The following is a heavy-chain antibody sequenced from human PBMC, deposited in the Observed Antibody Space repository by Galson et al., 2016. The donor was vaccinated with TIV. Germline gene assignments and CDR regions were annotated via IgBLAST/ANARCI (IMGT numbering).Heavy chain of an antibody. CDR2: LSLSGAYT. Sequence: SLRLSCAASGFSFRNYDMSWVRLAPGKGLEWVSSLSLSGAYTYYADSVKGRFTISRDNSKYTLFLQLNSLRAEDTAIYFCAKVGKSGDYSWDAFDVWGQGTVVTVSS. D-gene: IGHD1-26*01. CDR1: GFSFRNYD. J-gene: IGHJ3*01. V-gene: IGHV3-23*01. CDR3: AKVGKSGDYSWDAFDV.